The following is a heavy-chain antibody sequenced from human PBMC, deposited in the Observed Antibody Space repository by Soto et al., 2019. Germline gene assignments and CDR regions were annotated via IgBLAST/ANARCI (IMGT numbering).Heavy chain of an antibody. V-gene: IGHV4-39*01. D-gene: IGHD2-2*03. CDR1: GGSISSSSYY. CDR3: ARQGGLDIVVVPAANYGYFDL. Sequence: QLQLQESGPGLVKPSETLSLTCTVSGGSISSSSYYWGWIRQPPGKGLEWIGSIYYSGSTYYNPSLKSRVTICVDTSKDQFSLKLRSVTAADTAGYYCARQGGLDIVVVPAANYGYFDLWGRGTLVTVSS. J-gene: IGHJ2*01. CDR2: IYYSGST.